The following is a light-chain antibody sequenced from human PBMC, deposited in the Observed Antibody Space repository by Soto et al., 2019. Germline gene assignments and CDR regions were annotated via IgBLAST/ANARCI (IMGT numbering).Light chain of an antibody. J-gene: IGLJ1*01. CDR1: SSDVGGYKY. CDR3: SSYAGRNIDYV. Sequence: QSALTQPPSASGSPGQSVTISCTGTSSDVGGYKYVSWYQQHPGKVPKLMIYEVSKRPSGVPDRVSGSKSGNTASLTVSGLQAEDEADYYCSSYAGRNIDYVFGTGTKLTVL. V-gene: IGLV2-8*01. CDR2: EVS.